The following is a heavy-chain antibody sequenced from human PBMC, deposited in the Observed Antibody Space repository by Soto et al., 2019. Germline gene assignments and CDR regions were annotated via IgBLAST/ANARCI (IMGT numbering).Heavy chain of an antibody. CDR1: GGTFSSYA. J-gene: IGHJ4*02. Sequence: QVQLVQSGAEVKKPGSSVKVSCKASGGTFSSYAISWMRQAPGQGLEWMGGIIPIFGTANYAQKFQGRVTITADESTSTAYVELSSLRSEDTAVYYCAREGASGSHIGYWGQGTLVTVSS. V-gene: IGHV1-69*01. D-gene: IGHD3-22*01. CDR2: IIPIFGTA. CDR3: AREGASGSHIGY.